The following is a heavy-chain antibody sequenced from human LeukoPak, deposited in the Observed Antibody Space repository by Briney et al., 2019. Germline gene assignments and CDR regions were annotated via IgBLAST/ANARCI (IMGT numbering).Heavy chain of an antibody. D-gene: IGHD1-26*01. V-gene: IGHV3-49*03. CDR3: SRAAQWVSGNDF. CDR1: GFTFGDYD. J-gene: IGHJ4*02. CDR2: IRSKPYGGTT. Sequence: PGGSLRLSCTGSGFTFGDYDMNWFRQAPGKGPEWVSVIRSKPYGGTTEYAASVRGRFIISRDDSKRIAYLQMNSLKTEDTAVYYCSRAAQWVSGNDFWGQGTLVTVSS.